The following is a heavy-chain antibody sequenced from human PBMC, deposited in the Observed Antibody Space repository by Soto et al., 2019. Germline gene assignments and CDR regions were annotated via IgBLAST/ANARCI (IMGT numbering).Heavy chain of an antibody. Sequence: SETLSLTCTVSGGSISSGGYYWSRIRQHPGKGLEWIEYIYYSASTYYNPSLRSRVTISVDTTKNHFSLNLSSVTAADTAVYFGARYSSAPLFDPWGQGTLVTVSS. CDR1: GGSISSGGYY. V-gene: IGHV4-31*03. D-gene: IGHD2-15*01. CDR2: IYYSAST. CDR3: ARYSSAPLFDP. J-gene: IGHJ5*02.